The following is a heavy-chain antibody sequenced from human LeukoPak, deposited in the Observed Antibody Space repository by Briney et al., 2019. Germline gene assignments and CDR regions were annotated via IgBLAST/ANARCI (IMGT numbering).Heavy chain of an antibody. D-gene: IGHD6-13*01. CDR2: INHSGST. CDR3: ARGGSSWYVLGTFWFDP. CDR1: GGSFSGYY. V-gene: IGHV4-34*01. Sequence: PSETLSLTCAVYGGSFSGYYWSWIRQPPGKGLEWIGEINHSGSTNYNPSLKSRVTMSVDTSKNQFSLKLSSVTAADTAVYYCARGGSSWYVLGTFWFDPWGQGTLVTVSS. J-gene: IGHJ5*02.